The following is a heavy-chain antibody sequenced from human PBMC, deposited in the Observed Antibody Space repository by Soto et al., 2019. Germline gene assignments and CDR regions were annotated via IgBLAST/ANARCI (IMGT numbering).Heavy chain of an antibody. D-gene: IGHD3-22*01. V-gene: IGHV4-31*03. J-gene: IGHJ4*02. Sequence: SETLSLTCSVSGGSMSSGAYYWNWIRQHPVKGLEWIAYIYHTGNTYYNPSLRSRTTISVDTSENQFSLKLTSVTDADTAVYYCASSYSGYLDNWGQGTPVTVSS. CDR1: GGSMSSGAYY. CDR3: ASSYSGYLDN. CDR2: IYHTGNT.